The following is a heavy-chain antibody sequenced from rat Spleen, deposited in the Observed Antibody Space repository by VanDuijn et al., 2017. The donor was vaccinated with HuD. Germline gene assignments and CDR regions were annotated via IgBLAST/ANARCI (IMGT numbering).Heavy chain of an antibody. CDR1: GFTFSDYY. D-gene: IGHD1-1*01. J-gene: IGHJ2*01. V-gene: IGHV5-29*01. Sequence: EVQLVESDGGLVQPGRSLKLSCAASGFTFSDYYMAWVRQAPTKGLEWVATISYDGSSTYYRDSVKGRFTISRDNAKSTLYLQMDSLRSEDTATYYCARSCITTVGYFDYWGQGVMVTVSS. CDR3: ARSCITTVGYFDY. CDR2: ISYDGSST.